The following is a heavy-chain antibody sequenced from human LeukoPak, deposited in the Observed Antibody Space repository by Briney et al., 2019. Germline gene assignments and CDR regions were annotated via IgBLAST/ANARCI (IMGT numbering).Heavy chain of an antibody. Sequence: PGGSLRLSCAASGFTFSDYYMSWIRQAPGKGLEWVSYISSSGSTIYYADSVKGRFTISRDSAKNSLYLQMNSLRAEDTAVYYCGREYYGEYALFGMDGWGQGTTVTVSS. V-gene: IGHV3-11*01. CDR2: ISSSGSTI. CDR3: GREYYGEYALFGMDG. D-gene: IGHD4-17*01. CDR1: GFTFSDYY. J-gene: IGHJ6*01.